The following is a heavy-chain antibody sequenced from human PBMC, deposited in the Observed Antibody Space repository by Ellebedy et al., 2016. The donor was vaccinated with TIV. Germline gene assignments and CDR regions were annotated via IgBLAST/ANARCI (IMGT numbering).Heavy chain of an antibody. CDR2: IFYSGST. CDR1: GGTFSSYA. CDR3: ARHQLTPRWFDP. J-gene: IGHJ5*02. V-gene: IGHV4-59*08. D-gene: IGHD1-1*01. Sequence: SCKASGGTFSSYAISWIRQPPGRGLEWIGYIFYSGSTSYNASLNSRVTISVDTSKNQFSLRLTSVTAADTAIYYCARHQLTPRWFDPWGQGTLVTVSS.